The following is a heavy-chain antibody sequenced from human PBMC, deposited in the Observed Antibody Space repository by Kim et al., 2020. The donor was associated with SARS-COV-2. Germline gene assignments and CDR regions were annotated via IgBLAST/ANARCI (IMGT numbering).Heavy chain of an antibody. J-gene: IGHJ4*02. Sequence: NYAQRFQGRVTITADESTSTAYMELSSLRSEDTAVYYCARGSGYDNPTDYWGQGTLVTVSS. D-gene: IGHD5-12*01. CDR3: ARGSGYDNPTDY. V-gene: IGHV1-69*01.